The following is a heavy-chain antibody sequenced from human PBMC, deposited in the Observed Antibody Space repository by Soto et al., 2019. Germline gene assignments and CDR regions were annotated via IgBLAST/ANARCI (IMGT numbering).Heavy chain of an antibody. V-gene: IGHV3-23*01. CDR1: GFTFSTYA. J-gene: IGHJ4*02. D-gene: IGHD1-26*01. CDR2: ISGSGVTT. CDR3: AKGRQGGYNFFAY. Sequence: EEQLLESGGDLVQPGGSLRLSCVGSGFTFSTYALSWVRQAPGKWLEWVSAISGSGVTTYYADSVKGRFSISRDNSKNTLYLQMNRLRVDDTAVYFCAKGRQGGYNFFAYWGQGTLLTVSS.